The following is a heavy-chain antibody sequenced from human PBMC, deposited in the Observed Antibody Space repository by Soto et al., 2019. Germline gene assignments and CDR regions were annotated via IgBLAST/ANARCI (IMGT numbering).Heavy chain of an antibody. V-gene: IGHV3-7*01. CDR1: GFSFADNY. CDR3: AIAVWWELQS. D-gene: IGHD1-26*01. Sequence: GGSLRLSCAASGFSFADNYMSWIRQAPGKGLECVAKINPAGSQAYYVDSFRGRFTMSRDNAKNSLYLQMDSLRADETAVYYCAIAVWWELQSWRPGTMVPVS. CDR2: INPAGSQA. J-gene: IGHJ4*02.